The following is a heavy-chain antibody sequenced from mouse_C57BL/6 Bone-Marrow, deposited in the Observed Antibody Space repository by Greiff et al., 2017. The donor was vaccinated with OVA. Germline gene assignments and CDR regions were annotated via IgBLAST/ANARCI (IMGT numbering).Heavy chain of an antibody. CDR3: ARFDDGYYFDY. CDR1: GYTFTSYW. Sequence: QVQLQQPGAELVKPGASVKLSCKASGYTFTSYWMQWVKQRPGQGLEWIGEIDPSDSYTNYNQKFKGKATLTGDTSSSTAYMQLSSLTSEDSAGYYCARFDDGYYFDYWGQGTTLTVSS. J-gene: IGHJ2*01. D-gene: IGHD2-3*01. V-gene: IGHV1-50*01. CDR2: IDPSDSYT.